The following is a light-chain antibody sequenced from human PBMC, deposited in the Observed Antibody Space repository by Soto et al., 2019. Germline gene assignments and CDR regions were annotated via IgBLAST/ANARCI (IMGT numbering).Light chain of an antibody. J-gene: IGKJ4*01. CDR1: QSVSRY. V-gene: IGKV3-11*01. CDR3: QQRRDWPST. CDR2: DAY. Sequence: DIVLTQSPATLSLSPGERATLSCRASQSVSRYLAWYQQKPGQAPRLLIYDAYNRATGIPARFSGSGSGTDFTLTISRLEPEEFAVYYCQQRRDWPSTFGGEPNVEI.